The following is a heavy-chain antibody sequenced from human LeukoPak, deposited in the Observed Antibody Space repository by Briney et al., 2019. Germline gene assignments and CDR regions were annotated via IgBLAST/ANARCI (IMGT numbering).Heavy chain of an antibody. D-gene: IGHD6-19*01. CDR1: GGSFSGYY. Sequence: PSETLSLTCAVYGGSFSGYYWSWIRQPPGKGLEWIGEINHSGSTNYNPSLKSRVTISVDTSKNQFSLKLSSVTAADTAVYYCARGSSSGWSEFDYWGQGTLVTVSS. CDR3: ARGSSSGWSEFDY. CDR2: INHSGST. V-gene: IGHV4-34*01. J-gene: IGHJ4*02.